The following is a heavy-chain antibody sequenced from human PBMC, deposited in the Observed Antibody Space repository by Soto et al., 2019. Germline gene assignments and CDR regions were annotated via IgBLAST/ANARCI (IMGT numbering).Heavy chain of an antibody. Sequence: QVQLVESGGGVVQPGRSLRLSCAASGFTFSSYGMHWVHQAPGKGLEWVAVISYDGSNKYYADSVKGRFTISRNNSKNTLYLQMNSLRAEDTAVYYCANFGYNADDYIWGSPIWGQGTMVTVSS. CDR1: GFTFSSYG. CDR3: ANFGYNADDYIWGSPI. D-gene: IGHD3-16*01. J-gene: IGHJ3*02. CDR2: ISYDGSNK. V-gene: IGHV3-30*18.